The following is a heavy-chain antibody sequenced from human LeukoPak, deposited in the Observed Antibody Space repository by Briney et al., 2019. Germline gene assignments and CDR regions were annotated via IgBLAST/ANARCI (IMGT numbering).Heavy chain of an antibody. Sequence: GGSLRLSCAASGFTFSSYDMHWVRQPTGKGLEWVSAIGTAGDAYYPGSVKGRFTISRENAENSLYLQMNSLRAGDTAVYYCVRGTGYSAYDYDFDYWGQGTLVTVSS. CDR1: GFTFSSYD. D-gene: IGHD5-12*01. V-gene: IGHV3-13*04. J-gene: IGHJ4*02. CDR3: VRGTGYSAYDYDFDY. CDR2: IGTAGDA.